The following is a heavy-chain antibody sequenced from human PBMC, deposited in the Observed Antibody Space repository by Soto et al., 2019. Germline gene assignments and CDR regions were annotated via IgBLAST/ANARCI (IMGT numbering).Heavy chain of an antibody. CDR3: TTDISVWWLVPNDAFDI. D-gene: IGHD6-19*01. CDR2: IKSKTDGGTT. V-gene: IGHV3-15*01. Sequence: GGSLRLSCAASGFTFSNAWMSWVRQAPGKGLEWVGRIKSKTDGGTTDYAAPVKGRFTISRDDSKNTLYLQMNSLKTEDTAVYYCTTDISVWWLVPNDAFDIWGQGTMVTVSS. CDR1: GFTFSNAW. J-gene: IGHJ3*02.